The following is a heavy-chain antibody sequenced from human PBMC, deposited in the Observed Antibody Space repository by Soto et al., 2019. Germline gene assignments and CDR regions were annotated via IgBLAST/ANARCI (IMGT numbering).Heavy chain of an antibody. D-gene: IGHD3-22*01. Sequence: QVQLQQWGAGLLKPSETLSLTCAVYGGSFSGYYWSWIRQPPGKGLEWIGEINHSGSTNYNPSLKSRVTISVDTSKNQFSLKLSSVTAADTAVYYCASGYYDSSGYYAGGYYYYGMDVWGQGTTVTVSS. CDR2: INHSGST. J-gene: IGHJ6*02. V-gene: IGHV4-34*01. CDR1: GGSFSGYY. CDR3: ASGYYDSSGYYAGGYYYYGMDV.